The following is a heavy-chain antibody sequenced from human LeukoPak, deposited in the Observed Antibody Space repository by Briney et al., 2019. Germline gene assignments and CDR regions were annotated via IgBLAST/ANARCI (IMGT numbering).Heavy chain of an antibody. CDR1: GFTFSGYE. Sequence: PGGSLRLSCAASGFTFSGYEMNWVRQAPGKGLEWVSYISSSGTTIHYADSVKGRFTISRDNAKNSVYLQMNSLRAEDTAFYYCARGKMVGATAWGGLDYWGQGTLVTVSS. V-gene: IGHV3-48*03. J-gene: IGHJ4*02. CDR2: ISSSGTTI. CDR3: ARGKMVGATAWGGLDY. D-gene: IGHD1-26*01.